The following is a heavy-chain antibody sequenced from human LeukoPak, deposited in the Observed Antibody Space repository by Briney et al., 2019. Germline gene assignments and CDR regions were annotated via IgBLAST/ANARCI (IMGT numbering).Heavy chain of an antibody. Sequence: GGSLRLSCAASGFTFSNYAISWVRQAPGKGLEWVSSISPSNISSYYADSVRGRFTISRDNSKNTLYLQMNSLRAEDTAVYYCATGKTYYDYVWGSYRYGCFDYWGQGTLVTVSS. J-gene: IGHJ4*02. D-gene: IGHD3-16*02. V-gene: IGHV3-23*01. CDR3: ATGKTYYDYVWGSYRYGCFDY. CDR2: ISPSNISS. CDR1: GFTFSNYA.